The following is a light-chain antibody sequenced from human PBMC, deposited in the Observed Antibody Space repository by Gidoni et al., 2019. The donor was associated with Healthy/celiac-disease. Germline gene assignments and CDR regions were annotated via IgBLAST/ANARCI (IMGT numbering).Light chain of an antibody. CDR2: AAS. CDR1: QSISSY. V-gene: IGKV1-39*01. Sequence: NQMPQPPSSLSASVGDRVTITCRASQSISSYLNWYQQKPGKAPKLLIYAASSLQSGVPSRFSGSGSGTDFTLTISSLQPDDFATYYCQQSYSTPPTFGQGTKLEIK. CDR3: QQSYSTPPT. J-gene: IGKJ2*01.